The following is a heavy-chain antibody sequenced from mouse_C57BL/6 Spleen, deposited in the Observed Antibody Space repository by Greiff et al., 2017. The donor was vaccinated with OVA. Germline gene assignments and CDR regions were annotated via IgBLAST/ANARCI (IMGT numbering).Heavy chain of an antibody. V-gene: IGHV1-82*01. CDR3: ASYSPPYYYAMDY. D-gene: IGHD2-12*01. J-gene: IGHJ4*01. Sequence: VQLQQSGPELVKPGASVKISCKASGYAFSSSWMNWVKQRPGKGLEWIGRIYPGDGDTNYNGKFKGKATLTADKSSSTAYMQLSSLTSEDSAVYFCASYSPPYYYAMDYWGQGTSVTVSS. CDR1: GYAFSSSW. CDR2: IYPGDGDT.